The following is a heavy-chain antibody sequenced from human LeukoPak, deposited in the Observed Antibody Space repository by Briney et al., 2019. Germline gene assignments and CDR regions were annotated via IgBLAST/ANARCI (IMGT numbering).Heavy chain of an antibody. CDR1: GGSISSYY. V-gene: IGHV4-59*01. CDR3: ARVCGGDCLDAFDI. J-gene: IGHJ3*02. CDR2: IYYSGST. D-gene: IGHD2-21*01. Sequence: SETLSLTCTVSGGSISSYYWSWIRQPPGKGLERIGYIYYSGSTNYNPSLKSRVTISVDTSKNQFSLKLSSVTAADTAVYYCARVCGGDCLDAFDIWGQGTMVTVSS.